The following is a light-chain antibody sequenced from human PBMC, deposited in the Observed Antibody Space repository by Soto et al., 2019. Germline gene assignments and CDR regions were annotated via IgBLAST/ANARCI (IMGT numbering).Light chain of an antibody. CDR1: QSVRSSL. Sequence: EIVLTQSPGTLSLSPGERATLSCRASQSVRSSLLAWYQQKPGQAPRLLIYDASRRAIGIPDRFSGSGSGTDFAVAISRLEPGDFAVYFCQQYGTSPLTFGGGTQVEVK. CDR2: DAS. J-gene: IGKJ4*01. V-gene: IGKV3-20*01. CDR3: QQYGTSPLT.